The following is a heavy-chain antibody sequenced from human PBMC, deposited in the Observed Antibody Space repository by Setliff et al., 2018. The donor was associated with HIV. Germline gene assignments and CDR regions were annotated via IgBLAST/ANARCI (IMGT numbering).Heavy chain of an antibody. D-gene: IGHD3-9*01. J-gene: IGHJ6*03. V-gene: IGHV4-59*12. CDR1: GGSISTYY. CDR3: ARDPLHHKRYFDWLPSGYYYMDV. Sequence: SETLSLTCTVSGGSISTYYWSWIRQPPGKGLEWIGYIYYTVSRNIGRTTYNPSLKSRVTMSTDTSRNQFSLKLKSVTAADTAVYYCARDPLHHKRYFDWLPSGYYYMDVWGKGTTVTVSS. CDR2: IYYTVSRNIGRT.